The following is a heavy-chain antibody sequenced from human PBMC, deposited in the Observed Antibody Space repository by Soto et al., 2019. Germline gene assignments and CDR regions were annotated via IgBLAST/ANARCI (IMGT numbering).Heavy chain of an antibody. CDR3: ARLRIEGATPYYFAF. CDR1: GASISSSSSHY. CDR2: FYYSGST. V-gene: IGHV4-39*01. Sequence: QLQLQESGPGLVKPSETLSLTCTVSGASISSSSSHYWGWIRQPPGKGLEWIGSFYYSGSTYYNPSLKSRVTISVDMSKNQFSLKLSSVTAADTDVYSCARLRIEGATPYYFAFWGQGILVTVSS. D-gene: IGHD1-26*01. J-gene: IGHJ4*02.